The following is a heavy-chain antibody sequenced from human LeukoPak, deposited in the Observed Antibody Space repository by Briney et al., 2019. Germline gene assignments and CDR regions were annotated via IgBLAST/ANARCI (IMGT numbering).Heavy chain of an antibody. Sequence: PSQTLSLTCTVSGGSISSGDYYWSWIRQPPGKGLEWIGYIYHSGSTYYNPSLKSRVTISVDRSKNQFSLKLSSVTAADTAVYYCARGRYSRTFDYWGQGTLVTVSS. CDR2: IYHSGST. CDR1: GGSISSGDYY. D-gene: IGHD5-12*01. CDR3: ARGRYSRTFDY. V-gene: IGHV4-30-2*01. J-gene: IGHJ4*02.